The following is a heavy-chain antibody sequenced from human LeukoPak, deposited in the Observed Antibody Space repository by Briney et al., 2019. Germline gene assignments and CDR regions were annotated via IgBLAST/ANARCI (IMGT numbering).Heavy chain of an antibody. V-gene: IGHV3-64D*06. CDR3: VKATYYYGSGSYYKVFDH. D-gene: IGHD3-10*01. J-gene: IGHJ4*02. CDR1: GFTFSSYA. CDR2: INNNGNRT. Sequence: GGSLRLSCSVSGFTFSSYAMHWVRQAPGKGLDYVSAINNNGNRTYYGESVKGRFTISRDNSKNTLYLQMSSLRAEDTAVYYCVKATYYYGSGSYYKVFDHWGQGTLVTVSS.